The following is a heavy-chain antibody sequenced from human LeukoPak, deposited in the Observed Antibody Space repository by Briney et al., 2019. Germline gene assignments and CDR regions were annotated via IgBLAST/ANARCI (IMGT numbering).Heavy chain of an antibody. V-gene: IGHV4-31*03. CDR2: IYYSGST. D-gene: IGHD3-22*01. CDR1: GGSISSGGYY. J-gene: IGHJ5*02. Sequence: SETLSLTCTVSGGSISSGGYYWSWIHQHPGKGLEWIGYIYYSGSTYYNPSLKSRVTISVGTSKNQFSLKLSSVTAADTAVYYCARGGYYYDSSGYIPWGQGTLVTVSS. CDR3: ARGGYYYDSSGYIP.